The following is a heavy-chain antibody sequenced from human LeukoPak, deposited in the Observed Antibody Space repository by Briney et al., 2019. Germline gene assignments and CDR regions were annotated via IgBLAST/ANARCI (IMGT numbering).Heavy chain of an antibody. D-gene: IGHD5-12*01. J-gene: IGHJ4*02. CDR2: IISSSSYI. Sequence: GGSMRLSCAASGFSFGSFSMNCVRQVPGKGLEWVSSIISSSSYIYYADSVKGRFTISRDNAKNSLYLQMNSLRAEDTAVDYCARDSGYDYAAFNNWGQGTLVTVSS. CDR3: ARDSGYDYAAFNN. CDR1: GFSFGSFS. V-gene: IGHV3-21*01.